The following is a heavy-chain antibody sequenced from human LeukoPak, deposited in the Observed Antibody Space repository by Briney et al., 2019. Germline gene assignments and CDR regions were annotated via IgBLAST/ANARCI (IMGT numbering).Heavy chain of an antibody. CDR3: AREDHYYGSGSYSWFDP. D-gene: IGHD3-10*01. CDR2: INHSGST. Sequence: PSETLSLTCAVYGGSFSGYYWSWIRQPPGKGLEWIGEINHSGSTNYNPSIKSRVTISVDTSKNQFSLKLSSVTAADTAVYYCAREDHYYGSGSYSWFDPWGQGTLVTVSS. CDR1: GGSFSGYY. J-gene: IGHJ5*02. V-gene: IGHV4-34*01.